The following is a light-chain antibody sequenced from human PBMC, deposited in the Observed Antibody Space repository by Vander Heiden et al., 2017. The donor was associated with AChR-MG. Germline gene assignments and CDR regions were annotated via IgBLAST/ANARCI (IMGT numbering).Light chain of an antibody. CDR1: QSISSY. V-gene: IGKV1-39*01. Sequence: IQVTQSPSSPSASVRDRVTITCRASQSISSYLNWYQQKPGKAPKLLIYAASSLQSGVPSRFSGSGSGTDFTLTISSLQPEDFATYYCQQSYSTHRFDPGTKVDIK. J-gene: IGKJ3*01. CDR3: QQSYSTHR. CDR2: AAS.